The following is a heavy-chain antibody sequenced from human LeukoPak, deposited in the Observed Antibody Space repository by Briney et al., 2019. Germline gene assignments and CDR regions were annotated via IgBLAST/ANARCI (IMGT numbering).Heavy chain of an antibody. CDR2: IYYSGST. Sequence: SETLSLTCTVSGGSISSSSYYWGWIRQPPGKGLEWIGSIYYSGSTYYNPSLKSRVTISVDTSKSQFSLKLSSVTAADTAVYYCSLYSGSYYELDYWGQGTLVTVSS. D-gene: IGHD1-26*01. J-gene: IGHJ4*02. CDR3: SLYSGSYYELDY. V-gene: IGHV4-39*01. CDR1: GGSISSSSYY.